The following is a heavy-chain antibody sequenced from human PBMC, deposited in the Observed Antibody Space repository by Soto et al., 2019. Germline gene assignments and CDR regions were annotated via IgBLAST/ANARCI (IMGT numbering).Heavy chain of an antibody. D-gene: IGHD1-26*01. V-gene: IGHV1-18*01. CDR3: ARVSVQVGATTRSDYYYGMDV. CDR1: GYTFTSYG. J-gene: IGHJ6*02. Sequence: ASVKVSCKASGYTFTSYGISWVRQAPGQGLEWMGWISAYNGNTNYAQKLQGRVTMTTDTSTRTAYMEQRSLRADDTAVYYCARVSVQVGATTRSDYYYGMDVWGQGTTVTVSS. CDR2: ISAYNGNT.